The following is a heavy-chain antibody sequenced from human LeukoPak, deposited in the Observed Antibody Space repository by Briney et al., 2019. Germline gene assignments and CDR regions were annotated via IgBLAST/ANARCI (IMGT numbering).Heavy chain of an antibody. J-gene: IGHJ4*02. CDR3: ARAGDFSFKD. D-gene: IGHD3-3*01. CDR2: ISSSSSTI. Sequence: GGSLRLSCAASGFTFSSYGMHWVRQAPGKGLEWVSYISSSSSTISYADSVKGRFTISRDNADNSLYLQMNSLRAEDTAVYYCARAGDFSFKDWGQGTLVTVSS. CDR1: GFTFSSYG. V-gene: IGHV3-48*01.